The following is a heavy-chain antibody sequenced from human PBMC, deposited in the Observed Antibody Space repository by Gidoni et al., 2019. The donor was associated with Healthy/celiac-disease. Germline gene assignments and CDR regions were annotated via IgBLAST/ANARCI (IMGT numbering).Heavy chain of an antibody. V-gene: IGHV1-24*01. D-gene: IGHD6-6*01. CDR3: ATGFPPRSSSWFSNDY. CDR1: GYTLTELS. J-gene: IGHJ4*02. Sequence: QVQLVQSGAEVKKPGASVKVSCKVSGYTLTELSMHWVRQAPGKGLEWMGGFDPEDGETIYAQKFQGRVTMTEDTSTDTAYMGLSSLRSEDTAVYYCATGFPPRSSSWFSNDYWGQGTLVTVSS. CDR2: FDPEDGET.